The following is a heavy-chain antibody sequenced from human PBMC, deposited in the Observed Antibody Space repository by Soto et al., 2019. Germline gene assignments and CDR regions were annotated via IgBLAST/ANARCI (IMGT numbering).Heavy chain of an antibody. D-gene: IGHD2-15*01. CDR1: GGTFSSYA. V-gene: IGHV1-69*13. Sequence: ASVKVSCKASGGTFSSYAISWVRQAPGQGLEWMGGIIPIFGTANYAQKFQGRVTITADESTSTAYMELSSLRSEDTAVYYCARGRDIVVVVAATHYYYGMDVWGQGTTVTVSS. CDR2: IIPIFGTA. CDR3: ARGRDIVVVVAATHYYYGMDV. J-gene: IGHJ6*02.